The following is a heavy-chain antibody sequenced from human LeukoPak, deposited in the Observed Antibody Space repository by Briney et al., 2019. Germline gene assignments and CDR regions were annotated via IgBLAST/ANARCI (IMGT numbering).Heavy chain of an antibody. J-gene: IGHJ4*02. V-gene: IGHV1-46*01. D-gene: IGHD3-16*01. CDR2: INPSGETT. CDR1: GYTFTSYY. Sequence: ASVKVSCKASGYTFTSYYMHWVRQAPGQGLEWMGMINPSGETTNYAQNFQGRVPLTRDTSTSTVYMELSSLRSEDTAVYYCARISPPGYWGQGTLVTVSS. CDR3: ARISPPGY.